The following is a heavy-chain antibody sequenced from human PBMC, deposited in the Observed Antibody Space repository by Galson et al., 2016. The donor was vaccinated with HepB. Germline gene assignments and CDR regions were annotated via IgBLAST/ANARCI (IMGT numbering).Heavy chain of an antibody. CDR1: GFTFSSYW. CDR2: IKQDGSVQ. J-gene: IGHJ4*02. CDR3: ARDAGGFDC. V-gene: IGHV3-7*04. Sequence: SLRLSCAASGFTFSSYWMSWVRQAPGKGLEWVADIKQDGSVQHYVDSVKGRFTISRDNAKNSLYLQMNSLRGEDTAVYYCARDAGGFDCWAREPWSPSPQ. D-gene: IGHD3-10*01.